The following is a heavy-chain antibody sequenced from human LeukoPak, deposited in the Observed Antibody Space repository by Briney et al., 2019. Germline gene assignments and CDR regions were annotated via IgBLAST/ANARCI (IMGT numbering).Heavy chain of an antibody. D-gene: IGHD6-13*01. CDR1: GGSISSYY. Sequence: ASETLSLTCTVSGGSISSYYWSWIRQPAGKGLEWIGRIYTSGSTNYNPSLKSRVTMSVDTSKNQFSLKVSSVTAADTAVYYCAREGYSSSWYGVDYWGQGTLVTVSS. CDR2: IYTSGST. V-gene: IGHV4-4*07. CDR3: AREGYSSSWYGVDY. J-gene: IGHJ4*02.